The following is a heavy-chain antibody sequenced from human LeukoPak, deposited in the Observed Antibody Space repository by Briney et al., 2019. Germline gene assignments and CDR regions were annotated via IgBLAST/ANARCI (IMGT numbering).Heavy chain of an antibody. CDR3: ARAGTIWNPHT. Sequence: SETLSLTCTVSGFSISGGYYWGWIRQPPGQGLEWIGSIHYSGSTYYNPSLKSRVTISVDTSKNQFSLNLSSGTAADTAVYYCARAGTIWNPHTWGQGTLVTVSS. J-gene: IGHJ5*02. CDR1: GFSISGGYY. V-gene: IGHV4-38-2*02. CDR2: IHYSGST. D-gene: IGHD3-3*01.